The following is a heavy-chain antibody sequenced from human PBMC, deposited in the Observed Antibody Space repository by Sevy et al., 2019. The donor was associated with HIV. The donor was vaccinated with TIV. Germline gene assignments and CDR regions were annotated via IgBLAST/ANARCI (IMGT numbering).Heavy chain of an antibody. D-gene: IGHD3-3*01. CDR1: GFTFSSYS. J-gene: IGHJ4*02. CDR2: ISSSSGYI. CDR3: ARAGRILRFLEWLEALDY. V-gene: IGHV3-21*01. Sequence: GGSLRLSCAASGFTFSSYSMNWVRQAPGKGLEWVSSISSSSGYIYYADSVKGRFTISRDNAKNSLYLQMNSLRAEDPALYYCARAGRILRFLEWLEALDYWGQGTLVTVSS.